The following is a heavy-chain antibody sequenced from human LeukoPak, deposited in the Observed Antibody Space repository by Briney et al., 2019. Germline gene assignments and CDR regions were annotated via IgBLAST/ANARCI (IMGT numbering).Heavy chain of an antibody. CDR3: AKGGAGGGYFPT. Sequence: GGSLRLSCAAPGFTFSSYWMSWVRQAAGQGLEWVARMKEDGSDENYVDSVKGRFTISRDNARNSLHLQMKSLRAEDTAVYFCAKGGAGGGYFPTWGQGILVIVSS. CDR1: GFTFSSYW. V-gene: IGHV3-7*03. CDR2: MKEDGSDE. D-gene: IGHD3-16*01. J-gene: IGHJ1*01.